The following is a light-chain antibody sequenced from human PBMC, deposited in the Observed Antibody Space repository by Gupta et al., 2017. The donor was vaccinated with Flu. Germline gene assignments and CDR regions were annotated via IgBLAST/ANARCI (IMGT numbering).Light chain of an antibody. J-gene: IGKJ4*01. CDR2: WAS. Sequence: DIVMTQSPDSLVVSLGERATINCKSCQSILYSSNNKNYLAWYQQKPGQPPKLLIYWASTRESGVPGRFRGSGSGKDFTLTSSRRQDEDVAVYYDHQHYSTLTFGRGTKVDIK. V-gene: IGKV4-1*01. CDR3: HQHYSTLT. CDR1: QSILYSSNNKNY.